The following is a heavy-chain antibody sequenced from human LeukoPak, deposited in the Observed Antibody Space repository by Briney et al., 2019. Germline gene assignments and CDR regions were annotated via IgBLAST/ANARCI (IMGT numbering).Heavy chain of an antibody. J-gene: IGHJ5*02. CDR1: GFTFSDYY. Sequence: PGGSLRLSCAASGFTFSDYYMSWIRQAPGKGLEWVSYISSSGSTIYYADSVKGRFTISRDNAKNSLYLQMNSLTAEDTAVYYCAREVVPAAMGGNWFDPWGQGTLVTVSS. CDR3: AREVVPAAMGGNWFDP. CDR2: ISSSGSTI. D-gene: IGHD2-2*01. V-gene: IGHV3-11*01.